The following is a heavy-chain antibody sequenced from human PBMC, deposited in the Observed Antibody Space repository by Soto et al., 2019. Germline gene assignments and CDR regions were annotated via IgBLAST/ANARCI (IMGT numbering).Heavy chain of an antibody. Sequence: SQTLSLTCAISGDSVSSNSAAWNWIRQSPSRGLEWLGRTYYRSRWYNDYAVSVKSRITINPDTSKNQFSLHLNSVTPEDTAVYYCSGTTSPQWYDMHVWGKGTTVTVSS. CDR1: GDSVSSNSAA. V-gene: IGHV6-1*01. J-gene: IGHJ6*03. CDR3: SGTTSPQWYDMHV. CDR2: TYYRSRWYN. D-gene: IGHD1-7*01.